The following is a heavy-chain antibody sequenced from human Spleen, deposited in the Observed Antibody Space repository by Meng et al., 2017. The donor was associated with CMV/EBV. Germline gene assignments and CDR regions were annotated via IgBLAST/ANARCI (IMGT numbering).Heavy chain of an antibody. CDR3: ASRQLSSGGSA. Sequence: QVQLEQGGGGLLKSSETLSLTCAVYGGSFSGYYWSWIRQPPGKGLEWIGEINHSGSTNYNPSLKSRVTISVDTSKNQFSLKLSSVTAADTAVYYCASRQLSSGGSAWGQGTLVTVSS. J-gene: IGHJ5*02. V-gene: IGHV4-34*01. CDR1: GGSFSGYY. CDR2: INHSGST. D-gene: IGHD2-15*01.